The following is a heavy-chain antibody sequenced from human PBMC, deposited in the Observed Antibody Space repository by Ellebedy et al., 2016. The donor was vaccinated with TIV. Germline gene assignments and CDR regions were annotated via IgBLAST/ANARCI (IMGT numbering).Heavy chain of an antibody. D-gene: IGHD2-2*01. V-gene: IGHV3-21*01. CDR1: GFTFSTYH. J-gene: IGHJ4*02. Sequence: GGSLRLSXAASGFTFSTYHMNWVRQAPGKGLEWVSSIPSGGRYIYYADSVKGRFTVSRDNAKNSLYLQMNSLRAEDTAVYYCARHLDGSTLDYWGQGTLVTVSS. CDR3: ARHLDGSTLDY. CDR2: IPSGGRYI.